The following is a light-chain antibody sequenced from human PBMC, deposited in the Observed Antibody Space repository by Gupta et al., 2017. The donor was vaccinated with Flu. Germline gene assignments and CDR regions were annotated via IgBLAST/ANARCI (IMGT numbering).Light chain of an antibody. CDR2: GNN. CDR3: QSFDSSLSGYV. Sequence: QSVLTQPPSVSGAPGQRVTISCTGSSSNIGANYDVHWYKHLPGTAPQLLIHGNNNRPSGVPDRFSGSKSGTSASLAITGLQADDEADYYCQSFDSSLSGYVFGTGTKVSVL. J-gene: IGLJ1*01. V-gene: IGLV1-40*01. CDR1: SSNIGANYD.